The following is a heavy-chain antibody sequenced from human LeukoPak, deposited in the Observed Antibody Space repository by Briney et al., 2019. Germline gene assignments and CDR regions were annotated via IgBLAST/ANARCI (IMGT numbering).Heavy chain of an antibody. CDR2: IYYSGST. V-gene: IGHV4-31*03. CDR1: GGSISSGGYY. CDR3: ARDTGYSYGYDYYYGMDV. J-gene: IGHJ6*02. D-gene: IGHD5-18*01. Sequence: LPLTCPVSGGSISSGGYYWSWIRQHPGKGLEWIGYIYYSGSTYYNPSLKSRVTISVDTSKNQFSLKLSSVTAADTAVYYCARDTGYSYGYDYYYGMDVWGQGTTVTVSS.